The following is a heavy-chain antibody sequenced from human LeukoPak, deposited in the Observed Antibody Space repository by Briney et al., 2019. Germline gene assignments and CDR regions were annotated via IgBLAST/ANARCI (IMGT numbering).Heavy chain of an antibody. V-gene: IGHV4-59*08. CDR2: IYYSGST. CDR3: ARHEFNYYDSSGHFDY. Sequence: PSETLSLTCTVSGGSISSYYWSWIRRPPGKGLEWIGYIYYSGSTNYNPSLKSRVTISVDTSKNQFSLKLSSVTAADTAVYYCARHEFNYYDSSGHFDYWGQGTLVTVSS. CDR1: GGSISSYY. J-gene: IGHJ4*02. D-gene: IGHD3-22*01.